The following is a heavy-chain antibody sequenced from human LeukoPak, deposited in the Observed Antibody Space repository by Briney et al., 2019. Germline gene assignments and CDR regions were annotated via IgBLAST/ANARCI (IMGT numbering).Heavy chain of an antibody. CDR2: IYYSGST. J-gene: IGHJ4*02. CDR3: ASHYYDILTGYTPRFDY. CDR1: GGSISSGGYY. V-gene: IGHV4-31*03. Sequence: PSETLSLTCTVSGGSISSGGYYWSWIRQHPGKDLEWIGYIYYSGSTYYNPSLKSRVTISVDTSKNQFSLKLSSVTAADTAVYYCASHYYDILTGYTPRFDYWGQGTLVTVSS. D-gene: IGHD3-9*01.